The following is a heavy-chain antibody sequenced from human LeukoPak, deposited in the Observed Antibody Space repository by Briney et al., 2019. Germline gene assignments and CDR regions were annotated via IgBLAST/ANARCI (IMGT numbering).Heavy chain of an antibody. CDR3: ASLDCSGGSCYSDY. Sequence: SETLSLTCAVYGGSFSGYYWSWIRQPPGKGLEWIGEINHSGSTNYNPSLKSRVTISVDTSKNQFSLKLSSVTAADTAVYYCASLDCSGGSCYSDYWGQGALVTVSS. D-gene: IGHD2-15*01. CDR1: GGSFSGYY. CDR2: INHSGST. J-gene: IGHJ4*02. V-gene: IGHV4-34*01.